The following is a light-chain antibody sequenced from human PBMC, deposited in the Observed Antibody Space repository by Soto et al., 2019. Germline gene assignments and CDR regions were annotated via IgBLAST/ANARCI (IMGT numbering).Light chain of an antibody. CDR1: QSISNGC. Sequence: PGGRAILSCRASQSISNGCLAWFQQKPGQAPRLLIYYISKRATGIPDRFSGSGSGTDFTLTISRLEPEDFAVYYCQQSGASPETFGQGTKLEIK. CDR3: QQSGASPET. V-gene: IGKV3-20*01. J-gene: IGKJ2*01. CDR2: YIS.